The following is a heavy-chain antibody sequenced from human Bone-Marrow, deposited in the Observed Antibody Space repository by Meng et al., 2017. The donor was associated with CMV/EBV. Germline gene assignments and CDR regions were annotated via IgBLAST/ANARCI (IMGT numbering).Heavy chain of an antibody. Sequence: SVKVSCKASGDTFSNYAFCWVRQAPGQGLEWMGGIIPIFGTANYAQKFQGRVTITTDESTSTAYMELSSLRSEDTAVYYCATDLRQGVRAYYYYYGMDVWGQGTTVTVSS. J-gene: IGHJ6*02. CDR1: GDTFSNYA. D-gene: IGHD3-10*01. V-gene: IGHV1-69*05. CDR3: ATDLRQGVRAYYYYYGMDV. CDR2: IIPIFGTA.